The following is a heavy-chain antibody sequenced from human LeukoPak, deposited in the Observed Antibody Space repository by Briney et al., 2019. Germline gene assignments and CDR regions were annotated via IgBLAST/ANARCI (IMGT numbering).Heavy chain of an antibody. Sequence: GASVKVSCKASGYTFTGYYIHWVRQAPGQGFGWMGWIHPNSGTTGYAQNFQGRVTMTGDTSISTAYMDLSRLRSDDTAVYYCARNTAPGYGLDVWGQGTPVTVSS. V-gene: IGHV1-2*02. CDR2: IHPNSGTT. CDR3: ARNTAPGYGLDV. CDR1: GYTFTGYY. J-gene: IGHJ6*02. D-gene: IGHD5-18*01.